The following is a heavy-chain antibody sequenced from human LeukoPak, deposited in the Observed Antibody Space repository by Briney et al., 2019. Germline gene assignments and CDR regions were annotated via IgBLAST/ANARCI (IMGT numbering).Heavy chain of an antibody. CDR2: IYHSGST. CDR3: ASDVDTAMVQENAFDI. CDR1: GGSISRSNW. V-gene: IGHV4-4*02. D-gene: IGHD5-18*01. Sequence: SETLSLTCAVSGGSISRSNWWSWVRQPPGKGLEWIGEIYHSGSTKYNPSLKSRVTISMDKSKNQFSLKLSSVTAADTAVYYCASDVDTAMVQENAFDIWGQGTMVTVSS. J-gene: IGHJ3*02.